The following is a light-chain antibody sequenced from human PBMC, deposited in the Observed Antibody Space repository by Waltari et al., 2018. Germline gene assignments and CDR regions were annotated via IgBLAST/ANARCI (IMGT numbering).Light chain of an antibody. CDR1: SSDIGVYNF. CDR2: DVT. CDR3: GSFGGSAVI. Sequence: QSALTQPPSASGSPGQSVTISCIGTSSDIGVYNFVSWYQQHPGEAPRLMIYDVTKRPSGVPDRFSGSKSGNTASLTVSGLQAEDEADYYCGSFGGSAVIFGGGTKLTVL. V-gene: IGLV2-8*01. J-gene: IGLJ2*01.